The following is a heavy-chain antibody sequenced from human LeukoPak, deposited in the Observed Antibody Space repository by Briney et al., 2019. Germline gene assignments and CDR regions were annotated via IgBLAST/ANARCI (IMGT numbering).Heavy chain of an antibody. CDR1: GFTFSSYA. CDR2: ISGSGGST. CDR3: AKPVGIAVAQTPA. V-gene: IGHV3-23*01. Sequence: PGGSLRLSCAASGFTFSSYAMSWVRQAPGKGLEWVSAISGSGGSTYYADSVKGRFTISRDNSKNTLYLQMNNLRAEDTAVYYCAKPVGIAVAQTPAWGQGTLVTVSS. J-gene: IGHJ4*02. D-gene: IGHD6-19*01.